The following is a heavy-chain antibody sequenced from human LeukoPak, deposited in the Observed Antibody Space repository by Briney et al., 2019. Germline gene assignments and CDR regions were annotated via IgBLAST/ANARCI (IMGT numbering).Heavy chain of an antibody. V-gene: IGHV4-39*01. D-gene: IGHD6-6*01. CDR1: GGSISSNTYY. Sequence: PSETLSLTCSVSGGSISSNTYYWGWIRQPPGKGLEWIGSIYYSGSTYYTPSLKSRVTILVDTSKNEFSLRLSSVTAADTAVYFCARVDYSSSSFDSWGQGTLVTVSS. CDR2: IYYSGST. J-gene: IGHJ4*02. CDR3: ARVDYSSSSFDS.